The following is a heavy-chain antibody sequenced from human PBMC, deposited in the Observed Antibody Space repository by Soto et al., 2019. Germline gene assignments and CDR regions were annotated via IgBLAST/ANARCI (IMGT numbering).Heavy chain of an antibody. J-gene: IGHJ4*02. CDR2: VNKDGSGK. D-gene: IGHD1-26*01. V-gene: IGHV3-7*04. CDR1: GFTFSGHW. CDR3: ARGDSVSREGAY. Sequence: EVQLVESGGGLVQPGGSLRLSCAASGFTFSGHWMSWVRQAPGKGLEWVANVNKDGSGKYYVGSVKGRFTISRDNAKNSLYLQMNSLRAEDTAVYYCARGDSVSREGAYWGQGTLVTVSS.